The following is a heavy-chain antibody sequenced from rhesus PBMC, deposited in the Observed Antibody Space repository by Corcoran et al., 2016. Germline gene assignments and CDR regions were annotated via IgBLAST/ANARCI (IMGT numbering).Heavy chain of an antibody. J-gene: IGHJ4*01. D-gene: IGHD2-21*01. CDR2: TGGSGGTT. Sequence: QVQLQESGPGLVKPSETLSLSCGVSGYSISYGYGWSWIRQPPGTALEWVGPTGGSGGTTNYNPSLKSRVTISKDTSKNQFFLNLTSVTAADTAVYYCARGVLIVVATYFDYWGQGVLVTVSS. V-gene: IGHV4-127*01. CDR3: ARGVLIVVATYFDY. CDR1: GYSISYGYG.